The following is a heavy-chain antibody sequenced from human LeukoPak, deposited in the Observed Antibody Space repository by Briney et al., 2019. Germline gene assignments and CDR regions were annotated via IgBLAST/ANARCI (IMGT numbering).Heavy chain of an antibody. J-gene: IGHJ5*02. D-gene: IGHD2-2*01. CDR1: GYTFTSYG. CDR3: ARAHCSSTSCYVGGSWFDP. Sequence: ASVKVSCKASGYTFTSYGISWVRQAPGQGLEWMGWISAYNGNTNYAQKLQGRVTMTTDTSTGTAYMELRSLRSDDTAVYYCARAHCSSTSCYVGGSWFDPWGQGTLVTVSS. V-gene: IGHV1-18*01. CDR2: ISAYNGNT.